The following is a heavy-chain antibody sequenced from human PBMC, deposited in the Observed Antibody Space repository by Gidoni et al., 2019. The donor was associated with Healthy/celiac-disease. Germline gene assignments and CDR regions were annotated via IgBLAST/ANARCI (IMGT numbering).Heavy chain of an antibody. CDR3: ARSVAGYFDY. V-gene: IGHV4-38-2*01. D-gene: IGHD6-19*01. CDR1: GYSLTSGYY. Sequence: QVQLQESGPGLVKPSATLSLTCAVSGYSLTSGYYWGWIRQPPGKGLEWSGSIYHSGITYYNPSLKSRVTISVDTSKNQFSLKLSSVTAADTAVYYCARSVAGYFDYWGQGTLVTVSS. CDR2: IYHSGIT. J-gene: IGHJ4*02.